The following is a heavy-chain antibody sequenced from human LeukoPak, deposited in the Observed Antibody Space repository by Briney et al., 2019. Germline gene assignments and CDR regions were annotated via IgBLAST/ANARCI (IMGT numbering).Heavy chain of an antibody. D-gene: IGHD3-22*01. CDR2: INQGGSEK. Sequence: PGGSLRLSCATSGFTFSISWMSWVRQAPGKGLEWVANINQGGSEKNYVGSVKGRFTISRDNAKNSLYLQMSSLRAEDTAVYYCASEYYYDSSGYYYVSSYFDYWGQGTLVTVSS. CDR3: ASEYYYDSSGYYYVSSYFDY. CDR1: GFTFSISW. J-gene: IGHJ4*02. V-gene: IGHV3-7*04.